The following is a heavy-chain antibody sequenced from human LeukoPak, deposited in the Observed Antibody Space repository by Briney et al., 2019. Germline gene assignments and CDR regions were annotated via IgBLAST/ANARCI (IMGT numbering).Heavy chain of an antibody. CDR3: AKDWEVLLWFGEFSYFDY. CDR2: ISGSGGST. Sequence: GGSLRLSCAASGFTFSSYAMSWVRQAPGTGLEWVSAISGSGGSTYYADSVKGRFTISRDNSKNTLYLQMNSLRAEDTAVYYCAKDWEVLLWFGEFSYFDYWGQGTLVTVSS. CDR1: GFTFSSYA. D-gene: IGHD3-10*01. J-gene: IGHJ4*02. V-gene: IGHV3-23*01.